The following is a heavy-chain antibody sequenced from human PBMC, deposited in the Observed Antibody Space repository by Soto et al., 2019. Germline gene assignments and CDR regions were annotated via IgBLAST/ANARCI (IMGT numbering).Heavy chain of an antibody. CDR2: INHSGST. CDR3: ARKFEQWLVYYYYGMDV. Sequence: PSETLSLTCAVYGGSFSGYYWSWIRQPPGKGLEWIGEINHSGSTNYNPSLKSRVTISVDTSKNQFSLKLSSVTAADTAVYYCARKFEQWLVYYYYGMDVWGQGTTVTVSS. V-gene: IGHV4-34*01. J-gene: IGHJ6*02. D-gene: IGHD6-19*01. CDR1: GGSFSGYY.